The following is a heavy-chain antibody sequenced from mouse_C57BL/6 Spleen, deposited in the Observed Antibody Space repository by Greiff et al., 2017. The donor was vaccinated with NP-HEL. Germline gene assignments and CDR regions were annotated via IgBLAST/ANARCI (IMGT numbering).Heavy chain of an antibody. J-gene: IGHJ4*01. CDR2: IHPNSGST. D-gene: IGHD2-1*01. CDR1: GYTFTSYW. V-gene: IGHV1-64*01. Sequence: QVQLKQSGAELVKPGASVKLSCKASGYTFTSYWMHWVKQRPGQGLEWIGMIHPNSGSTNYNEKFKSKATLTVDKSSSTAYMQLSSLTSEDSAVYYCARIYYGNHYAMDYWGQGTSVTVSS. CDR3: ARIYYGNHYAMDY.